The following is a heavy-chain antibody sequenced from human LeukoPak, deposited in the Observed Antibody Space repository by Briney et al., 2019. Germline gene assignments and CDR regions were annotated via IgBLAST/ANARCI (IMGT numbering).Heavy chain of an antibody. Sequence: ASVKVSCKASGYTFTSYYMHWVRQAPGQGLEWMGIINPSGGSTNYAQKFQGRVTMTRDTSTSTVYMELSSLRSEDTAVYYCARVDSSGYYQLYYYGMDVWGQGTTVTVSS. J-gene: IGHJ6*02. CDR3: ARVDSSGYYQLYYYGMDV. CDR2: INPSGGST. CDR1: GYTFTSYY. D-gene: IGHD3-22*01. V-gene: IGHV1-46*01.